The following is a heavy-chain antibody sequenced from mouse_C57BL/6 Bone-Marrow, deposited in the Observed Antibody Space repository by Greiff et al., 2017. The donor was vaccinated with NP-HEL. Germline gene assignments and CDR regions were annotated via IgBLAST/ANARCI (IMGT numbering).Heavy chain of an antibody. CDR1: GYTFTSYW. CDR2: IYPGSGST. CDR3: ARYDYDGGPYYAMDY. Sequence: QVQLQQSGAELVKPGASVKMSCKASGYTFTSYWITWVKQRPGQGLEWIGDIYPGSGSTNYNEKFKSKATLTVDTSSSTAYMQLSSLTSEDSAVYYCARYDYDGGPYYAMDYWGQGTSVTVSS. V-gene: IGHV1-55*01. J-gene: IGHJ4*01. D-gene: IGHD2-4*01.